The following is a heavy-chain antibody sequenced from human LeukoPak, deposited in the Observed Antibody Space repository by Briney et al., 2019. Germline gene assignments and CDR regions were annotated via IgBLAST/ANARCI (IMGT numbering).Heavy chain of an antibody. Sequence: PSETLSLTCTVSGGSISSSTYYWGWIRQPPGKGLEWIASMYYSGSTYYNPSLRSRVTISADTSKNQFSLKLSSVTAADTAVYYCARHLRGEQQLSGFDYWGQGTPVTVSS. CDR3: ARHLRGEQQLSGFDY. CDR1: GGSISSSTYY. V-gene: IGHV4-39*01. D-gene: IGHD6-13*01. CDR2: MYYSGST. J-gene: IGHJ4*02.